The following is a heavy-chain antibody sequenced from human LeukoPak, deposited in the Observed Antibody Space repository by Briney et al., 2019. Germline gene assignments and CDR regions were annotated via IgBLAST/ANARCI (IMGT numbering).Heavy chain of an antibody. J-gene: IGHJ6*02. CDR1: GYTFTSYG. Sequence: ASVKVSCKASGYTFTSYGISWVRQAPGQGLEWMGWISAYNGNTNYAQKLQGRVTMTTDTSTSTAYMELRSLGSDDTAVYYCARDRPDTPAYCGGDCYPHGMDVWGQGTTVTVSS. V-gene: IGHV1-18*01. CDR2: ISAYNGNT. D-gene: IGHD2-21*02. CDR3: ARDRPDTPAYCGGDCYPHGMDV.